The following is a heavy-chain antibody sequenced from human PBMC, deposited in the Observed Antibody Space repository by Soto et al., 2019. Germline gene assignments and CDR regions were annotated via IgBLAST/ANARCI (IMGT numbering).Heavy chain of an antibody. CDR2: IYYSGSS. CDR1: GDSISSGNYY. V-gene: IGHV4-30-4*01. CDR3: ARDSAGGPGPVASPAIESYFDP. J-gene: IGHJ5*02. D-gene: IGHD6-13*01. Sequence: QVQLQESGPGLVKPSQTLSLTCTVSGDSISSGNYYWSWIRQPPGKGLEWIGYIYYSGSSSYNPSLKSRVSLSLDTSKNQCSLKLNSVTAADTAVYYCARDSAGGPGPVASPAIESYFDPWGQGTLVIVSS.